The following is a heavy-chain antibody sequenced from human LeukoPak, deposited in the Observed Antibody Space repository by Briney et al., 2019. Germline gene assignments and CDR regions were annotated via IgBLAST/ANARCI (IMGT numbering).Heavy chain of an antibody. Sequence: SETLSLTCTVSGGSISSSRYSWGWIRQPPGKGLEWIGSIYYSGSTYYNPSLKSRVTISVDTSKNQFSLKLSSVTAADTAVYYCARQASGGSSIDYWGQGTLVTVSS. D-gene: IGHD1-26*01. CDR2: IYYSGST. CDR1: GGSISSSRYS. J-gene: IGHJ4*02. V-gene: IGHV4-39*01. CDR3: ARQASGGSSIDY.